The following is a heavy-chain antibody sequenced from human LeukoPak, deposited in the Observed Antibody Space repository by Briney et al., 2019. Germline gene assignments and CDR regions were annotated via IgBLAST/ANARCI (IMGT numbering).Heavy chain of an antibody. CDR2: ISTNGGST. CDR3: ARWGSTSCYDY. Sequence: SGGSLRLSCAASGFTFSSYAMHWVRQAPGKGLEYVSAISTNGGSTYYANSVKGRFTISRDNSKNTLYLQMGSVRAEDMAVYYFARWGSTSCYDYWGQGTLVTVSS. V-gene: IGHV3-64*01. J-gene: IGHJ4*02. CDR1: GFTFSSYA. D-gene: IGHD2-2*01.